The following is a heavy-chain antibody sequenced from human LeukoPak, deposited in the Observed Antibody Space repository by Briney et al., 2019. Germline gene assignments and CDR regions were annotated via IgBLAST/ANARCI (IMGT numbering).Heavy chain of an antibody. D-gene: IGHD3-10*01. CDR3: ARGYGSGGYPIDY. Sequence: GGSLRLSCAASGFTFSNYGMHWVRQAPGKGLEWVAVIWYDGSNKYYADSVKGRFTISRDNSKNTLYLQMTSLRDDDTAVYHCARGYGSGGYPIDYWGQGTLVTVSS. CDR2: IWYDGSNK. CDR1: GFTFSNYG. V-gene: IGHV3-33*01. J-gene: IGHJ4*02.